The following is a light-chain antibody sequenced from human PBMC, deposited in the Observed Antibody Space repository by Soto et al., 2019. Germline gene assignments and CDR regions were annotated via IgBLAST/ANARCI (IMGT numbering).Light chain of an antibody. CDR2: WAS. V-gene: IGKV4-1*01. CDR1: QSVLLSFNNSNY. Sequence: TQSHATLAVPLGGRATINFKSSQSVLLSFNNSNYIAWFLQKPGQSPQLLFYWASTRRQGVPDRFSGSGSGTDFTLTISSLQADDVGLYYCQQDFLAPPTFGGGTKVDIK. CDR3: QQDFLAPPT. J-gene: IGKJ4*01.